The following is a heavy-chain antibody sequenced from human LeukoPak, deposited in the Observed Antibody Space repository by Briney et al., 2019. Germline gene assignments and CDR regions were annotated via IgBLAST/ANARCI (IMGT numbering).Heavy chain of an antibody. V-gene: IGHV4-30-4*01. J-gene: IGHJ6*02. CDR2: IYYSGST. CDR1: GGSISSGDYY. CDR3: ARCRITMVRGVIIPDYYGMDV. Sequence: SQTLSLTCTVSGGSISSGDYYWSWIRQPPGKGLEWIGYIYYSGSTYYNPSLKSRVTISVDTSKNQFSLKLSSVTAADTAVYYCARCRITMVRGVIIPDYYGMDVWGQGTTVTVSS. D-gene: IGHD3-10*01.